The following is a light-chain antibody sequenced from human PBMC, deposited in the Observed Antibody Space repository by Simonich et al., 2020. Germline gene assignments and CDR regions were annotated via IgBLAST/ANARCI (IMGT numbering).Light chain of an antibody. J-gene: IGKJ2*01. CDR3: QQSYSTPYT. V-gene: IGKV1-39*01. CDR2: AAS. CDR1: QSISSY. Sequence: DIQMTQSPSSLYASVGDRVTITCRPSQSISSYLNWYQQKPGKAPKLLIYAASSLQSGVPSRFSGSGSGTDFTLTISSLQPEDFATYYCQQSYSTPYTFGQGTKLEIK.